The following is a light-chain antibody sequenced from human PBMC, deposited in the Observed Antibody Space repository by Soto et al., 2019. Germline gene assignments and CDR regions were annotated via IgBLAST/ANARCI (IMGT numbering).Light chain of an antibody. V-gene: IGLV2-14*03. CDR1: SSDVGSHNC. CDR3: SLCTSGNTFV. J-gene: IGLJ1*01. Sequence: QSAPTQPASVSGSPGQSITVSCTGTSSDVGSHNCASWYQQHPGKAPKLIIYDVTNRPSGVSYRFSGSKSGNTASLIISGLQAEDEAAYYCSLCTSGNTFVFGTGTQLTVL. CDR2: DVT.